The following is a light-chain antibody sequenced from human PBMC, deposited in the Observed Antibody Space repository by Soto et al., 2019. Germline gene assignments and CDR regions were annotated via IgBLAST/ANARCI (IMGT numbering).Light chain of an antibody. Sequence: DIQMTQSPSTLSASVGDRVTITCRASQSFSHWLAWYQQKPGKAPKLLIYKASSLQGGVPSRFSGSGSGTDFTLTISSLQPDDFASYYCQQYSSFPLTFGGGTKVEIK. CDR1: QSFSHW. CDR2: KAS. V-gene: IGKV1-5*03. J-gene: IGKJ4*01. CDR3: QQYSSFPLT.